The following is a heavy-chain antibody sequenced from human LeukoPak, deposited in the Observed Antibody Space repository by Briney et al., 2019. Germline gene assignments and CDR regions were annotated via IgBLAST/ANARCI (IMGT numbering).Heavy chain of an antibody. CDR3: ARAPPYSSSWPLDY. D-gene: IGHD6-13*01. V-gene: IGHV3-53*01. CDR2: IYSGGTT. Sequence: GFLRLSCAASGFTISSYAMHWVRQAPGKGLDCVSVIYSGGTTYYADSVKGRFTISRDNSKNTLYLHMNSLRAEDTAVYYCARAPPYSSSWPLDYWGQGTPVTVSS. CDR1: GFTISSYA. J-gene: IGHJ4*02.